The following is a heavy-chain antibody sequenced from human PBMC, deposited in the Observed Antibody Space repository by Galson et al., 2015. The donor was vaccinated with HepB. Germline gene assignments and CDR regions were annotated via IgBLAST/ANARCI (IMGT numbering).Heavy chain of an antibody. CDR1: GGTFSSYA. V-gene: IGHV1-69*13. Sequence: SVKVSCKASGGTFSSYAISWVRQAPGQGLEWMGGIIPIFGTANYAQKFQGRVTITADESTSTAYMELSSLRSEDTAVYYCASALEDYLLRVDAFDIWGQGTRGTVSS. CDR2: IIPIFGTA. CDR3: ASALEDYLLRVDAFDI. J-gene: IGHJ3*02. D-gene: IGHD3-3*01.